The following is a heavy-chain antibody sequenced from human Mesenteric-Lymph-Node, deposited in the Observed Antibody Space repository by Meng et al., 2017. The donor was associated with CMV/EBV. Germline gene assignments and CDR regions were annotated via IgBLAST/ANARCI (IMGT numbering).Heavy chain of an antibody. CDR1: GVTFGDHG. Sequence: GGSLKISCAGSGVTFGDHGMSWVRQAPGKGLEWVSGMNWNGGSIGYADSVKGRFTISRDNAKNSLYLQMNSLRAEDTALYYCARGAYYDFWSGYQTQAEAFDIWGQGTMVTVSS. CDR2: MNWNGGSI. V-gene: IGHV3-20*04. D-gene: IGHD3-3*01. CDR3: ARGAYYDFWSGYQTQAEAFDI. J-gene: IGHJ3*02.